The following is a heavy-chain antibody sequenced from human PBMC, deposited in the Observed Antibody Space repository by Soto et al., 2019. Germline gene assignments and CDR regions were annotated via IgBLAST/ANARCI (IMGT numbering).Heavy chain of an antibody. CDR2: IWFDGSNK. CDR3: ARASGPFDY. Sequence: QVQLVESGGGVVQPGRSLRVSCAASGFTFSTYGMHWVRQAPGKGLEWVAVIWFDGSNKYYADSVKGRFTISRDNSKDTLFLQMNSLRAEDTAVYYCARASGPFDYWGPGTLVTVSS. V-gene: IGHV3-33*01. CDR1: GFTFSTYG. D-gene: IGHD6-25*01. J-gene: IGHJ4*02.